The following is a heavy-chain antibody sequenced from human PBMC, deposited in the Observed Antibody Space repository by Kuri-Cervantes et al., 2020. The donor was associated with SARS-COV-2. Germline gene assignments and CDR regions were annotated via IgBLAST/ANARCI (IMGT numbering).Heavy chain of an antibody. CDR3: ARDRPYSSSWYFYYYYYMDV. CDR1: GFTFSSYE. J-gene: IGHJ6*03. Sequence: GESLKISCAASGFTFSSYEMNWVRQAPGKGLEWVSYISSSGSTIYYADSVKGRFTISRDNAKNSLYLQMNSLRAEDTAVYYCARDRPYSSSWYFYYYYYMDVWGKGTTVTVSS. D-gene: IGHD6-13*01. V-gene: IGHV3-48*03. CDR2: ISSSGSTI.